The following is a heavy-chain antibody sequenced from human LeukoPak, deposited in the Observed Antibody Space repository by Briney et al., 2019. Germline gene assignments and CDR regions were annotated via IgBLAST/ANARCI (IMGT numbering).Heavy chain of an antibody. CDR3: AKQHDSYHCYYVDV. Sequence: SETLSLTCPVSGYSISRGYYCIWIRPPPGKGLEWIGSLYHSDSISYNPSLESRVTMSVETSKNQFSLKLSFVTAADTAVYYCAKQHDSYHCYYVDVWGTGTTVTVSS. CDR1: GYSISRGYY. CDR2: LYHSDSI. J-gene: IGHJ6*03. V-gene: IGHV4-38-2*01. D-gene: IGHD5-18*01.